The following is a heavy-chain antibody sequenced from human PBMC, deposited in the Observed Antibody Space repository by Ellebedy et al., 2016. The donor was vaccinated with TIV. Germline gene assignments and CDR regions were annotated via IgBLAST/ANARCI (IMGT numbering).Heavy chain of an antibody. V-gene: IGHV3-48*02. J-gene: IGHJ2*01. Sequence: GESLKISCAASGNTFSSYNMNWVRQAPGKGLQWVSYISTTSSNIYYADSVKGRSTISRDNAKNSLTLQMDSLRDEDTAVYYCVRDGGRDGYTYWYFDLWGRGTLVTVSS. D-gene: IGHD5-24*01. CDR1: GNTFSSYN. CDR3: VRDGGRDGYTYWYFDL. CDR2: ISTTSSNI.